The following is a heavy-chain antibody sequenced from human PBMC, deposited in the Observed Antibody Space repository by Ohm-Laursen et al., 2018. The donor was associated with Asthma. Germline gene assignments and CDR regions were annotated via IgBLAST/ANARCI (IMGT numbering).Heavy chain of an antibody. CDR1: GFTFSSYG. V-gene: IGHV3-30*03. Sequence: SLRLSCAASGFTFSSYGMHWVRQAPGKGLEWVAVISYDGSNKYYADSVKGRFTISRDNSKNTLYLQMNSLRAEDTAVYYCARDHYYSSGTYFDYWGQGTLVTVPS. D-gene: IGHD3-10*01. CDR2: ISYDGSNK. CDR3: ARDHYYSSGTYFDY. J-gene: IGHJ4*02.